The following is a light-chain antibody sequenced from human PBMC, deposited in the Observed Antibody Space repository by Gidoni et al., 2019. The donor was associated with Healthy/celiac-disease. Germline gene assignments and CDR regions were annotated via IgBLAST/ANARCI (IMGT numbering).Light chain of an antibody. J-gene: IGLJ2*01. Sequence: SVLTPPPSSSGTPGQRVTISCSGSSSNIGSNTVNWYQQLPGTAPKRLIYSNNQRPSGVPDRFSGSKSGTSAYLAISGLQSEDEADYYCAAWDDSLNGPVVFGGGTKLTVL. CDR3: AAWDDSLNGPVV. CDR1: SSNIGSNT. V-gene: IGLV1-44*01. CDR2: SNN.